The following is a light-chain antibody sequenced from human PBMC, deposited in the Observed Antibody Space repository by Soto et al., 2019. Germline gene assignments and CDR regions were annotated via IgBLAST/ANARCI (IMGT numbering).Light chain of an antibody. CDR3: TSYAGSNNLV. V-gene: IGLV2-8*01. Sequence: QSALTQPPSASGSPGQSVTISCTGTSSDVGAYNHVSWYQQHPGKAPKVMIYEVNKRPSGVLDRFSGSKSGNTASLTVSGLQAEDEADYYCTSYAGSNNLVFGGGTKLTVL. J-gene: IGLJ2*01. CDR2: EVN. CDR1: SSDVGAYNH.